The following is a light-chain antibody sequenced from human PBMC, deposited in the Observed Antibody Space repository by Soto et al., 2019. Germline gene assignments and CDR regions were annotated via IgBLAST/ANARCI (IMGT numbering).Light chain of an antibody. Sequence: ETVLTQSPGTLSVSPGGRATLSCMASQTVSSNLAWYQQKPGQAPRLLIYGASSRATGIPDRFTGSGSGTDFTLTISRLEPEDFAVYYCQQHGSSLALTFGGGTKVDIK. J-gene: IGKJ4*01. CDR1: QTVSSN. V-gene: IGKV3-20*01. CDR2: GAS. CDR3: QQHGSSLALT.